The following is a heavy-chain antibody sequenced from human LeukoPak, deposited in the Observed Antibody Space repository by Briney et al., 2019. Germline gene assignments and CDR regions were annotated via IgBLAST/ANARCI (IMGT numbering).Heavy chain of an antibody. D-gene: IGHD3-10*01. CDR1: GGSISSYY. CDR2: IYYSGST. Sequence: PSEPLSLTCTVSGGSISSYYWSLIRQPPGRGLEWIGYIYYSGSTNYNPSLKSRVTISVDTSKNQFSLKLSSVTAAGTAVYYCARAYYYGSGSYWYFDLWGRGTLVTVSS. CDR3: ARAYYYGSGSYWYFDL. J-gene: IGHJ2*01. V-gene: IGHV4-59*01.